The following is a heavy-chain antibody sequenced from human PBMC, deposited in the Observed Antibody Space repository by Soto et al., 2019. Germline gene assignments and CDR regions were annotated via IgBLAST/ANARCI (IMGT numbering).Heavy chain of an antibody. CDR1: GFTLSSYW. V-gene: IGHV3-7*01. J-gene: IGHJ3*02. CDR2: IKQDGSEK. CDR3: AGDLAFDI. Sequence: PGGSLRLSCAASGFTLSSYWMSWVRQAPGKGLEWVANIKQDGSEKYYVDSVKGRFTISRDNAKNSLYLQMNSLRAEDTAVYYCAGDLAFDIWGQGTMGTDSS.